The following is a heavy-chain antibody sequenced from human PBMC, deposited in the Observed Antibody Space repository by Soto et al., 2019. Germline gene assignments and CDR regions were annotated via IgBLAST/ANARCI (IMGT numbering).Heavy chain of an antibody. J-gene: IGHJ1*01. Sequence: GGSLRLSCAALGFTFRSYAVTWVRQAPVNGLKFVSAISGIFGSTYYADSVKGRFTFSRTNSESTLYLQMNSLRAEDKALDYRAKSRIAVAGYQYWGQGT. V-gene: IGHV3-23*01. CDR3: AKSRIAVAGYQY. D-gene: IGHD6-19*01. CDR1: GFTFRSYA. CDR2: ISGIFGST.